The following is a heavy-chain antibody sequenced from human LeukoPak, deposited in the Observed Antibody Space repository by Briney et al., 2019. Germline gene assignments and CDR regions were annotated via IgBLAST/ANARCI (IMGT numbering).Heavy chain of an antibody. D-gene: IGHD4-23*01. CDR3: ARVPPYLYGGNSVDY. CDR2: ISAYNGNT. J-gene: IGHJ4*02. Sequence: ASVKVPCKASGYTFTSYGISWVRQAPGQGLEWMGWISAYNGNTNYAQKLQGRVTMTTDTSTSTAYMELRSLRSDDTAVYYCARVPPYLYGGNSVDYWGQGTLVTVSS. V-gene: IGHV1-18*01. CDR1: GYTFTSYG.